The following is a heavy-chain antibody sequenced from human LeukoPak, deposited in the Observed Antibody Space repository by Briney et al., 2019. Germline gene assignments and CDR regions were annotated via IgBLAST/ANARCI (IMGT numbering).Heavy chain of an antibody. CDR2: ISAYNGNT. CDR3: SRGSGPDAFDI. CDR1: CYTFNSYG. D-gene: IGHD3-10*01. J-gene: IGHJ3*02. Sequence: GASVKVSCKNSCYTFNSYGFSWVRQAPGQGLEWMGWISAYNGNTVYGQNFQGRVTMTTDTSTSTAYMELRSLRSDDTAVYYCSRGSGPDAFDIWGQGTMVTVSS. V-gene: IGHV1-18*04.